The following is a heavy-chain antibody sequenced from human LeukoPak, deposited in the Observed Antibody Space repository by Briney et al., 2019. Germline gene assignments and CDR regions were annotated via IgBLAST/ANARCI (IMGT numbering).Heavy chain of an antibody. D-gene: IGHD5-18*01. Sequence: GGSLRLSCAASGFIFSRNSMNWVRQAPGKGLDWVAAISHDEKGQYYADSVKGRFTISRDNSKNTLSLQMNGLRTEDTAVYYCARVGYGYSFGQGFDPWGQGTLVTVSS. V-gene: IGHV3-30*03. CDR2: ISHDEKGQ. CDR1: GFIFSRNS. CDR3: ARVGYGYSFGQGFDP. J-gene: IGHJ5*02.